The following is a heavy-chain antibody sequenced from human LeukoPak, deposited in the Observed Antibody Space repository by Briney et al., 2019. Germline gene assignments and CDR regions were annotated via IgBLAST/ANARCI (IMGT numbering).Heavy chain of an antibody. D-gene: IGHD7-27*01. Sequence: SVKVSCKASRVTFSSYSVSWVRQAPGQGPEWMGRIIPVFGTANYAQQFHGRVVITADESTSTVHMEMSSLRSDDTAIYYCARRKFLGWFDPWGQGTLVTVSS. CDR3: ARRKFLGWFDP. V-gene: IGHV1-69*13. CDR2: IIPVFGTA. J-gene: IGHJ5*02. CDR1: RVTFSSYS.